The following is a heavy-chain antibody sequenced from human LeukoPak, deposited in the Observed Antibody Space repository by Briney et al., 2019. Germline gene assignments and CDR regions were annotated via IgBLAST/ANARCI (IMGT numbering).Heavy chain of an antibody. V-gene: IGHV3-20*04. D-gene: IGHD2-8*01. CDR1: GFTFSSYA. J-gene: IGHJ4*02. CDR2: INWNGGTT. CDR3: ARAYDDFCNNGVCYAYYFDY. Sequence: GGSLRLSCAASGFTFSSYAMSWVRQAPGKGLEWVSHINWNGGTTVYADSVKGRFTISRDNAKNSLYLQMNTLRAEDTALYFCARAYDDFCNNGVCYAYYFDYWGQGTLVTVSS.